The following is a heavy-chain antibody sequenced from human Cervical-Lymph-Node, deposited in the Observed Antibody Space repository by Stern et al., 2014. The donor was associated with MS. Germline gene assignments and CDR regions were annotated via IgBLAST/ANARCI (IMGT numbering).Heavy chain of an antibody. J-gene: IGHJ4*02. Sequence: VQLVESGAEVKKPGASVKVSCKASGYTFTSYYMHWVRQAPGQGLEWKGIINPSGGSTSYGQKFQGRGTMTRDTSTSTVYMELSSLRSEDTAVYYCAIGIAAAGTTFDYWGQGTLVTVSS. CDR2: INPSGGST. D-gene: IGHD6-13*01. CDR1: GYTFTSYY. CDR3: AIGIAAAGTTFDY. V-gene: IGHV1-46*01.